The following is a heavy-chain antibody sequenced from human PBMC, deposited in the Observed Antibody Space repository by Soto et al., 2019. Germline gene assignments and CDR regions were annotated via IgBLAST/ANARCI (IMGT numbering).Heavy chain of an antibody. J-gene: IGHJ6*02. CDR3: ARAHPAAGYSYSGMDV. CDR1: GYTFTSYG. V-gene: IGHV1-18*01. D-gene: IGHD6-13*01. Sequence: ASVKVSCKASGYTFTSYGISWVRQAPGQGREWMGWISAYNGNTNYAQKLQRRVTMTTDPSTSTAYMPLRSLRSDATAVYSCARAHPAAGYSYSGMDVWGQGTTVTVSS. CDR2: ISAYNGNT.